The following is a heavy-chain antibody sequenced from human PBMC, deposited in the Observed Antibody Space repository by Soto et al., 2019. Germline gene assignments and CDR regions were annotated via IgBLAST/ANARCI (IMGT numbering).Heavy chain of an antibody. D-gene: IGHD6-19*01. CDR3: ARVSSGWFAGSYWYFDL. Sequence: ASVKVSCKASGYTFTSYAMHWVRQAPGQRLAWMGWINAGNGNTKYSQKFQGRVTITRDTSASTAYMELSSLRSEDTAVYYCARVSSGWFAGSYWYFDLWGRGTLVTVSS. CDR1: GYTFTSYA. CDR2: INAGNGNT. J-gene: IGHJ2*01. V-gene: IGHV1-3*01.